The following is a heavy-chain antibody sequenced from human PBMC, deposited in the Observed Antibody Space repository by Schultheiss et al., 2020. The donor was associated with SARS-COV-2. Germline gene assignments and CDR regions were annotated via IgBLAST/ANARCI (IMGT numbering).Heavy chain of an antibody. J-gene: IGHJ4*02. V-gene: IGHV3-69-1*01. Sequence: GGSLRLSCAASGFIFSTYDMSWVRQAPGKGLEWVSTFRSSGLTLYADSVKGRFTISRDNSKNTLYLQMNSLRAEDTAVYYCARDPKAVAGFNYLDDWGQGTLVTVSS. CDR1: GFIFSTYD. CDR2: FRSSGLT. CDR3: ARDPKAVAGFNYLDD. D-gene: IGHD6-19*01.